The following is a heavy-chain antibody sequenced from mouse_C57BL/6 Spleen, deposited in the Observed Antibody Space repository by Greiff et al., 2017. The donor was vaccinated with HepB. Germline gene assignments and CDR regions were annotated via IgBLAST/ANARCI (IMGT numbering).Heavy chain of an antibody. CDR3: ARAGNYDSPYYFDY. J-gene: IGHJ2*01. CDR2: ISSGSSTI. CDR1: GFTFSDYG. V-gene: IGHV5-17*01. D-gene: IGHD2-4*01. Sequence: EVQLVESGGGLVKPGGSLKLSCAASGFTFSDYGMHWVRQAPEKGLEWVAYISSGSSTIYYADTVKGRFTISRDNAKNTLFLQMTSLRSEDTAMYYCARAGNYDSPYYFDYWGQGTTLTVSS.